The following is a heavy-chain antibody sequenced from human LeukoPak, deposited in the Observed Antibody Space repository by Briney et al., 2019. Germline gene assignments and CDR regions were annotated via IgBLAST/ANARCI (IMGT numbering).Heavy chain of an antibody. CDR3: ARRAGAYSHPYDY. V-gene: IGHV3-66*04. D-gene: IGHD4/OR15-4a*01. J-gene: IGHJ4*02. CDR2: LYSGDTT. Sequence: PGGSLRLSCAASGFTVNSKYMNWVRQAPGKGLEWVSILYSGDTTHYADSVKGRFVISRDNSKNTLYLQMNSLRAEDTAVYYCARRAGAYSHPYDYWGQGTLVTVSS. CDR1: GFTVNSKY.